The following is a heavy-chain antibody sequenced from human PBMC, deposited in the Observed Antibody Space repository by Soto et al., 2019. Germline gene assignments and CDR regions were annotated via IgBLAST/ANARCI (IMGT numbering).Heavy chain of an antibody. J-gene: IGHJ6*02. CDR1: GFTVSSNY. Sequence: PGGSLRLSCAASGFTVSSNYMSWVRQAPGKGLEWVSVIYSGGSTDYADSVKGRFTISRDNSKNTLYLQMNSLRAEDTAVYYCARHLGYCSGGSCYDYYYYGMDVWGRGTTVTVSS. CDR3: ARHLGYCSGGSCYDYYYYGMDV. D-gene: IGHD2-15*01. V-gene: IGHV3-53*01. CDR2: IYSGGST.